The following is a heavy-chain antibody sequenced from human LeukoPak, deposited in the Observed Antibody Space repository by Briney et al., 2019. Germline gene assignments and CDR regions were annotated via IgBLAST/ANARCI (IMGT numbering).Heavy chain of an antibody. CDR2: INHSGST. D-gene: IGHD2-15*01. CDR3: AKTLGYCSGGSCHNDAFDI. V-gene: IGHV4-34*01. CDR1: GGSFGGYY. J-gene: IGHJ3*02. Sequence: SETLSLTCAVYGGSFGGYYWSWIRQPPGKGLEWIGEINHSGSTNYNPSLKSRVTISVDTSKNQFSLKLSSVTAADTAVYYCAKTLGYCSGGSCHNDAFDIWGQGTMVTVSS.